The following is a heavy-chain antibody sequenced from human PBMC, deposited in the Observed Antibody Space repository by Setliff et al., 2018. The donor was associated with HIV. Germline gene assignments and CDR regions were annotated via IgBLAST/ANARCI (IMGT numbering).Heavy chain of an antibody. V-gene: IGHV3-48*01. CDR2: ISSSSSTI. Sequence: GGSLRLSCAASGFTFSSYSMNWVRQAPGKGLEWVSYISSSSSTIYYADSVKGRFTISRDNAKGSVFLQMNSLRTEDTAVYFCSRWPFDYWGPGTLVTVSS. CDR3: SRWPFDY. D-gene: IGHD5-12*01. J-gene: IGHJ4*02. CDR1: GFTFSSYS.